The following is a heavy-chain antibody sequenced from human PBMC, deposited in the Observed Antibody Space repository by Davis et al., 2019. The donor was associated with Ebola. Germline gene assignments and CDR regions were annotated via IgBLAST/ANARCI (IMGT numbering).Heavy chain of an antibody. CDR2: INHSGST. V-gene: IGHV4-34*01. Sequence: MPSETLSLTCAVYGGSFSGYYWSWIRQPPGKGLEWIGEINHSGSTNYNASLKSRVTISVDTSKNQFSLKLSSVTAADTAVYYCARDKSSDRGRFMFDYWGQGTLVTVSS. CDR3: ARDKSSDRGRFMFDY. J-gene: IGHJ4*02. CDR1: GGSFSGYY. D-gene: IGHD3-22*01.